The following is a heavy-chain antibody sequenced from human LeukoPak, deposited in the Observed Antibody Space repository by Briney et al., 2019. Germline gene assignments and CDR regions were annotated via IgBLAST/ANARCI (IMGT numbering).Heavy chain of an antibody. Sequence: SETLSLTCAVYGGSFSGYYWSWIRQPPGEVLEWIGEINHSGSTNYNPSLKSRVTISVDTSKNQFSLKLSSVTAADTAVYYCARSLSYSSGLDYWGQGTLVTVSS. CDR1: GGSFSGYY. CDR2: INHSGST. J-gene: IGHJ4*02. V-gene: IGHV4-34*01. CDR3: ARSLSYSSGLDY. D-gene: IGHD6-19*01.